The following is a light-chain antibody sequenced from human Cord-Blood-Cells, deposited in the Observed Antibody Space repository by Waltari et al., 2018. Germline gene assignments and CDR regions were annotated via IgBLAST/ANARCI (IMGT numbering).Light chain of an antibody. CDR2: RNN. Sequence: QSVLTQPPSASGTPGQRVTISCSGSSSNIGSNYVYWYQQLPGTAPKLLIYRNNRRPSGCPDRFSGSKSGTSASLAISGLRSEDEADYYCAAWDDSLSGPVFGGGTKLTVL. CDR3: AAWDDSLSGPV. CDR1: SSNIGSNY. V-gene: IGLV1-47*01. J-gene: IGLJ2*01.